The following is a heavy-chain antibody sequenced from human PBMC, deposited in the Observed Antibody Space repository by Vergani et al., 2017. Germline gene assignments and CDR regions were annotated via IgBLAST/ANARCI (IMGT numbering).Heavy chain of an antibody. J-gene: IGHJ5*01. CDR1: EFTFSNYA. V-gene: IGHV3-23*01. D-gene: IGHD3-9*01. CDR2: ISGSGVSA. CDR3: ARARCIETCYMSNWLDF. Sequence: EVQLLESGGGLVQPGGSLRLTCAASEFTFSNYAMNWVRQAPGKGLEWVSGISGSGVSAYYTDSVKGRFTISRDNSKNTLYLQMNSLRVEDTGVYYCARARCIETCYMSNWLDFWGQGTLVTVSS.